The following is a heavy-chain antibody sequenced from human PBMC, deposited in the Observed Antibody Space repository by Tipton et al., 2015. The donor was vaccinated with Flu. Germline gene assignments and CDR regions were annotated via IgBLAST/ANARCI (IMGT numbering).Heavy chain of an antibody. CDR2: IMPVFGST. CDR1: GGIFSDYA. J-gene: IGHJ3*02. Sequence: QLVQSGAEVRKPGSSVMVSCKASGGIFSDYAINWVRQAPGQGLEWMGGIMPVFGSTNYAQKFQGRVTITADISTTTAYMDLSSLTSEDTAVYYCARASGFTGRICDGFNIWGQGTLVTVSS. CDR3: ARASGFTGRICDGFNI. D-gene: IGHD1-1*01. V-gene: IGHV1-69*06.